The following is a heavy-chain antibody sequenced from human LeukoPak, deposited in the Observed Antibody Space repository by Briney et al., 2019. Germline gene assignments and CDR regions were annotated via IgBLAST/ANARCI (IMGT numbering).Heavy chain of an antibody. CDR1: GGSISIYY. Sequence: WETLSLTCTVSGGSISIYYWSWIRQPPGKRLEWIGYIYYSGSNNYNPSFKSRVTISVDTTKNQISLKLSSVTAADTAVYFCARDGALPGGGDYLFDYWGQGTLVTVSS. CDR2: IYYSGSN. CDR3: ARDGALPGGGDYLFDY. V-gene: IGHV4-59*01. J-gene: IGHJ4*02. D-gene: IGHD2-21*01.